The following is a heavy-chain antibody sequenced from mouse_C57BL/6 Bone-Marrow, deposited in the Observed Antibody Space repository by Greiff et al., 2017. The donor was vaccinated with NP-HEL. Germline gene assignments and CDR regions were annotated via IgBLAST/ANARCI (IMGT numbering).Heavy chain of an antibody. Sequence: QVQLKESGAELVRPGTSVKMSCKASGYTFTNYWIGWAKQRPGHGLEWIGDIYPGGGYTNYNEKFKGKATLTADKSSSTAYMQFSSLTSEDSAIYYCARSGPYFDYWGQGTTLTVSS. CDR3: ARSGPYFDY. D-gene: IGHD3-1*01. J-gene: IGHJ2*01. V-gene: IGHV1-63*01. CDR2: IYPGGGYT. CDR1: GYTFTNYW.